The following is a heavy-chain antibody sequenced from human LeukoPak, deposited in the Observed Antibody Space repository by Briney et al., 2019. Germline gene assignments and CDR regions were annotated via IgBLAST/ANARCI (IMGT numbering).Heavy chain of an antibody. J-gene: IGHJ4*02. V-gene: IGHV1-2*02. CDR2: INPKSGGT. CDR3: ATDSGYSSLSDY. D-gene: IGHD6-19*01. Sequence: ASVKVSCKASGYTFTDYYIHWVRQAPGQGLEWMGWINPKSGGTKNAQKFRGRVTMTRDTSVGTAYMELSSLISGDTAVYYCATDSGYSSLSDYWGQGTLLTVSS. CDR1: GYTFTDYY.